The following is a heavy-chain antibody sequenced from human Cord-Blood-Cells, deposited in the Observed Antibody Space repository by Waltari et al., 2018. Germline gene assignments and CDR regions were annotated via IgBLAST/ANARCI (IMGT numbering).Heavy chain of an antibody. CDR3: ANTIYGDYDY. V-gene: IGHV3-23*01. CDR2: GRGGCGSK. Sequence: EVQLLESGGGLVQPGGSLRLSCAASGFTFSSYAMSWVRQAPGKGREWVSAGRGGCGSKYYADSVKGRLTISRDNSKNTLYLQMNSLRAEDTAVYYCANTIYGDYDYWGQGTLVTVSS. CDR1: GFTFSSYA. D-gene: IGHD4-17*01. J-gene: IGHJ4*02.